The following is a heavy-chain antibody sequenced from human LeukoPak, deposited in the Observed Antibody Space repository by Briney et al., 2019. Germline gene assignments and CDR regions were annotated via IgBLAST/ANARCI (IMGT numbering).Heavy chain of an antibody. V-gene: IGHV3-21*01. Sequence: GGSLRLSCAASGFTFSSYSMNWVRQAPGKGLEWVSSISSSSSYIYYADSVKGRFTISRDNAKNSLYLQMNSLRAEDTAVYYCARETYGDYESTPAHKDYWGQGTLVTVSS. CDR1: GFTFSSYS. J-gene: IGHJ4*02. CDR2: ISSSSSYI. CDR3: ARETYGDYESTPAHKDY. D-gene: IGHD4-17*01.